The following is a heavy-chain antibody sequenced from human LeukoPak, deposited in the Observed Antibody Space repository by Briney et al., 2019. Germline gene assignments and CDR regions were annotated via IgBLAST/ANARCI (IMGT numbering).Heavy chain of an antibody. CDR1: GYSISTGYY. Sequence: SETLSLTCNVSGYSISTGYYWGWTRQPPGKGLEWIGSIYHSGDTYYNPSLKSRVAISKDTSKNQFSLKLSSVTAADTAVYYCARTARGGAVTGAFDIWGQGTMITVSS. CDR2: IYHSGDT. V-gene: IGHV4-38-2*02. J-gene: IGHJ3*02. D-gene: IGHD1-26*01. CDR3: ARTARGGAVTGAFDI.